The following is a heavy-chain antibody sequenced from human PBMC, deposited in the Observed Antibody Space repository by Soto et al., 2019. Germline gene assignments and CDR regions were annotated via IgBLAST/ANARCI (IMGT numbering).Heavy chain of an antibody. Sequence: SVKVSCKASGGTFSSYAISWVRQAPGQGLEWMGGIIPIFGTANYAQKLQGRVTITADESTSTAYMELSSLRSEDTAVYYCASSSAAGYYYYGMDVWGQGTTVTVSS. V-gene: IGHV1-69*13. CDR2: IIPIFGTA. CDR1: GGTFSSYA. J-gene: IGHJ6*02. D-gene: IGHD6-25*01. CDR3: ASSSAAGYYYYGMDV.